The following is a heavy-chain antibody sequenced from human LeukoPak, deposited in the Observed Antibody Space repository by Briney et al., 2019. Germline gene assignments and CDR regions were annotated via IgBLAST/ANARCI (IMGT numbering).Heavy chain of an antibody. CDR1: GDSLTGYY. V-gene: IGHV4-39*01. D-gene: IGHD3-3*01. J-gene: IGHJ6*03. Sequence: SETLSLTCTVSGDSLTGYYWGWIRQPPGKGLEWIGNIYKSGSTYYNPSLKSRVTISVDTSKNQFSLKLNSVTAADTAVYYCARRGSITSYMDVWGKGTTVTISS. CDR3: ARRGSITSYMDV. CDR2: IYKSGST.